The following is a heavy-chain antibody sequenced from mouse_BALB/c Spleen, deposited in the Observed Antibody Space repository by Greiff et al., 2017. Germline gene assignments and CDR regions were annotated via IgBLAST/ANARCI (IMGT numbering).Heavy chain of an antibody. CDR2: ISSGGST. V-gene: IGHV5-6-5*01. Sequence: EVMLVESGGGLVKPGGSLKLSCAASGFTFRSYAMSWVRQTPEKRLEWVASISSGGSTYYPDSVKGRFTISRDNARNILYMQMSSLRSEDTAMYYCARGREGTWFAYWGQGTLVTVSA. J-gene: IGHJ3*01. CDR1: GFTFRSYA. CDR3: ARGREGTWFAY.